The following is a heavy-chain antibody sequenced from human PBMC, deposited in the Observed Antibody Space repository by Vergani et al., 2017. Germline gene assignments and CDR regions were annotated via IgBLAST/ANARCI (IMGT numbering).Heavy chain of an antibody. CDR1: GGSISSGGYY. J-gene: IGHJ3*02. Sequence: QVQLQESGPGLVKPSQTLALTCTVSGGSISSGGYYWSWIRQHPGKGLEWIGYIYYSGSTYYNPSLKRRVTISVDTSKNQFSLKLSSVTAADTAVYYCARSHSIXYFWSGYRYDAFDIWGQGTMVTVSS. V-gene: IGHV4-31*03. CDR2: IYYSGST. CDR3: ARSHSIXYFWSGYRYDAFDI. D-gene: IGHD3-3*01.